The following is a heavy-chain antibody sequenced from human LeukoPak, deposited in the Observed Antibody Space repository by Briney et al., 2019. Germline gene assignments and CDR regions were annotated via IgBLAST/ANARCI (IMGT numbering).Heavy chain of an antibody. CDR1: GGTFSSYA. Sequence: ASVKVSCKASGGTFSSYAISWVRQAPGQGLEWMGGIIPIFGTANYAQKFQGRVTITADKSTSTAYMEPSSLRSEDTAVYYCASAGVYGDYFSGDYWGQGTLVTVSS. CDR2: IIPIFGTA. CDR3: ASAGVYGDYFSGDY. V-gene: IGHV1-69*06. D-gene: IGHD4-17*01. J-gene: IGHJ4*02.